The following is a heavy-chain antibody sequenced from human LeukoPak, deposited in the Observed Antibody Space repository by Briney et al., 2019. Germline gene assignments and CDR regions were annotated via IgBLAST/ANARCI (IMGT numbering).Heavy chain of an antibody. CDR3: ARGFKAYDILTGSPQLGI. J-gene: IGHJ3*02. V-gene: IGHV1-69*02. CDR1: GGTFSSYT. D-gene: IGHD3-9*01. CDR2: IIPILGIA. Sequence: SVKVSCKASGGTFSSYTISWVRQAPGQGLEWMGRIIPILGIANYAQKFQGRVTITADKSTSTAYMELSSLRSEDTAVYYCARGFKAYDILTGSPQLGIWGQGTMVTVPS.